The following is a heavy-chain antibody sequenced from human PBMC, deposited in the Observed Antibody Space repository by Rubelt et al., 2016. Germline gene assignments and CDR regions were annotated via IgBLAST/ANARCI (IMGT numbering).Heavy chain of an antibody. D-gene: IGHD3-3*01. CDR1: GGSISSSSYY. V-gene: IGHV4-39*01. J-gene: IGHJ4*02. CDR3: ARLVIIPGRSGFDY. Sequence: QLQLQESGPGLVKPSETLSLTCTVSGGSISSSSYYWGWIRQAPGKGLEWIGSIYYSGSTYYNPSLMIRVTKSVDTSKNQFSLNLSSVTAADTAVYYCARLVIIPGRSGFDYWGQGTLVTFSS. CDR2: IYYSGST.